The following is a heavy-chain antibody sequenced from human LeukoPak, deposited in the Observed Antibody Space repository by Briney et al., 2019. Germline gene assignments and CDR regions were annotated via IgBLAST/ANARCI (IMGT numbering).Heavy chain of an antibody. CDR2: IRYDGSNK. CDR3: AEAQPGSIAVAGTSDY. D-gene: IGHD6-19*01. V-gene: IGHV3-30*02. J-gene: IGHJ4*02. Sequence: AGGSLRLSCAASGFTFSSYGMHWVRQAPGKGLEWVAFIRYDGSNKYYADSVKGRFTISRDNSKNTLYLQMNSLRAEDTAVYYCAEAQPGSIAVAGTSDYWGQGTLVTVSS. CDR1: GFTFSSYG.